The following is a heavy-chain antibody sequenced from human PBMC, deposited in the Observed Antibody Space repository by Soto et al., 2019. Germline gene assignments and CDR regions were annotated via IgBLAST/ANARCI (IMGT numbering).Heavy chain of an antibody. CDR1: GGTFSNYA. V-gene: IGHV1-69*01. Sequence: QVQLVQSGAEVKRPGSSVKVSCKASGGTFSNYAISWVRRAPGQGLEWMGGIIPIFGTANYARKFQARVTITADESTSTAYMELHSLRSEDTAMYYCARSPSAAAGSTLGWFDPWGQGTLVTVSS. J-gene: IGHJ5*02. D-gene: IGHD6-13*01. CDR2: IIPIFGTA. CDR3: ARSPSAAAGSTLGWFDP.